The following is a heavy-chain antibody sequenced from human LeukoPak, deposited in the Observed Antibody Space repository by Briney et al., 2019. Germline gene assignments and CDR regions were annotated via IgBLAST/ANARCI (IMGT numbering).Heavy chain of an antibody. J-gene: IGHJ4*02. D-gene: IGHD3-10*01. CDR1: GYTFTTYG. CDR3: ARSDISIVRGAMV. V-gene: IGHV1-18*01. Sequence: GASVEVSCKASGYTFTTYGISWVRQAPGQGLEWMGWISGYNGNTNYAQKFQGRITMTTETSTSTAYMELRSLRSDDTAVYYCARSDISIVRGAMVWGQGTLVIVSS. CDR2: ISGYNGNT.